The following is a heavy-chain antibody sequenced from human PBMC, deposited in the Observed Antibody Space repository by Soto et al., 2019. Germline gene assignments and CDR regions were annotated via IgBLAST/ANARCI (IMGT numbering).Heavy chain of an antibody. D-gene: IGHD4-17*01. CDR3: AKDLXSYGDYDYYCYGMDV. J-gene: IGHJ6*02. V-gene: IGHV3-30*18. CDR2: ISYDGTNK. Sequence: QVQLVESGGGEVQPGRSLTISCAASGFTFSTYGMHWVRQTPGKGLEWVAVISYDGTNKFYSDSVKGRFTISRDNFKNTLTLQMNSLRADDTAVYSCAKDLXSYGDYDYYCYGMDVWGLGTRVTVSS. CDR1: GFTFSTYG.